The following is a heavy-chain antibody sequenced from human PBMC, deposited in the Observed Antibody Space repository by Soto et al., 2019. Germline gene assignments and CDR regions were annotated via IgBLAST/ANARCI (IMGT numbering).Heavy chain of an antibody. V-gene: IGHV3-23*01. CDR3: AKVLASYSSSWAFDY. Sequence: EVQLLESGGGLVQPGGSLRLSCAASGFTFSSYAMSWVRQAPGKGLEWVSAISGSGGSTYYADSVKGRFTISRDNSKNTLYRQMNRPRAEDTAVYYCAKVLASYSSSWAFDYWGQGTLVTVSS. J-gene: IGHJ4*02. CDR2: ISGSGGST. D-gene: IGHD6-13*01. CDR1: GFTFSSYA.